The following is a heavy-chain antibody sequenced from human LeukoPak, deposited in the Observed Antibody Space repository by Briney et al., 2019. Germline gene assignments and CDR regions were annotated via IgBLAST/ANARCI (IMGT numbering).Heavy chain of an antibody. D-gene: IGHD6-19*01. CDR1: GFTFSSYS. CDR3: ARDALAVAVDFDY. CDR2: ISSSSSTI. V-gene: IGHV3-48*01. J-gene: IGHJ4*02. Sequence: GGSLRFSCAASGFTFSSYSMNWVRQAPGKGLEWVSYISSSSSTIYYADSVKGRFTISRDNAKNSLYLQMNNLRAEDTAVYYCARDALAVAVDFDYWGQGTLVTVSS.